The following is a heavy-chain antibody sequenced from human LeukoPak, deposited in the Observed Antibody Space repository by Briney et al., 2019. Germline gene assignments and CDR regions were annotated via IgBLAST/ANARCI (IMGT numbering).Heavy chain of an antibody. D-gene: IGHD3-16*02. CDR1: GFTFTNYA. V-gene: IGHV3-23*01. CDR2: VSAGGDNT. CDR3: AKDSQYDFVWGSYHYTGYYYMDV. Sequence: PGGSLRLSCTASGFTFTNYAVNWVRQVPGKGLEWVSAVSAGGDNTYYADFVKGRFTISRDNSNNTLFLQMNSLRAEDTAIYYCAKDSQYDFVWGSYHYTGYYYMDVWGNGTTVTVSS. J-gene: IGHJ6*03.